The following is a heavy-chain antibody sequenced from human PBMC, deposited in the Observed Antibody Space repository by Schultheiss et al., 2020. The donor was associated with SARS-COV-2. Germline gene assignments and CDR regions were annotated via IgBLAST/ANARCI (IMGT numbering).Heavy chain of an antibody. CDR3: ARGEGGLGYCSSTSCYTTEYFQH. Sequence: ASVKVSCKASGYTFTSYYMHWVRHAPGQGLEWMGIINPSGGSTSYAQKFQGRVTMTRDTSTSTAYMELSSLRSEDTAVYYCARGEGGLGYCSSTSCYTTEYFQHWGQGTLVTVSS. D-gene: IGHD2-2*02. J-gene: IGHJ1*01. CDR1: GYTFTSYY. CDR2: INPSGGST. V-gene: IGHV1-46*01.